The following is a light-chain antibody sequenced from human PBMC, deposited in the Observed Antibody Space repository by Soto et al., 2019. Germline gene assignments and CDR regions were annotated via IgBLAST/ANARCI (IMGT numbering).Light chain of an antibody. CDR3: QQSFSIPYT. Sequence: DIQMTQSPSSLSASVGDTVNITGRASQYINNYLNWYQQKPRKAPEFLIYAASSLQSGVPSGFSGSGSGTEFTLTITSLHPEDFATYDCQQSFSIPYTFGRGTKVDIK. CDR1: QYINNY. V-gene: IGKV1-39*01. J-gene: IGKJ2*01. CDR2: AAS.